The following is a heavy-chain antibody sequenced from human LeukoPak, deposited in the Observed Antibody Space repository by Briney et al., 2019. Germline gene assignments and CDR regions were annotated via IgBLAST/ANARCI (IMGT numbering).Heavy chain of an antibody. CDR2: ISSSGSTI. D-gene: IGHD3-22*01. V-gene: IGHV3-11*04. CDR3: ARGGYYYDSSGYIDY. CDR1: GFTFSDYY. J-gene: IGHJ4*02. Sequence: GGSLRLSCAASGFTFSDYYMSWIRQAPGKGLEWVSYISSSGSTIYYADSVKGRFTISRDNSKNTLYLQMNSLRAEDTAVYYCARGGYYYDSSGYIDYWGQGTLVTVSS.